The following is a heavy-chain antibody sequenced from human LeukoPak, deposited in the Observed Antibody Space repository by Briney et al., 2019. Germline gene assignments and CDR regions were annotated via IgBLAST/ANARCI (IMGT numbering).Heavy chain of an antibody. CDR1: GGSISSGSYS. CDR2: IYTSGST. J-gene: IGHJ4*02. CDR3: ARSSVGYDFWSGSFDY. D-gene: IGHD3-3*01. V-gene: IGHV4-61*02. Sequence: SQTLSLTCTVSGGSISSGSYSWSWIRQPAGKGLEWIGRIYTSGSTNYNPSLKSRVTISVDTSKNQFSLKLSSVTAADTAVYYCARSSVGYDFWSGSFDYWGQGTLVTVSS.